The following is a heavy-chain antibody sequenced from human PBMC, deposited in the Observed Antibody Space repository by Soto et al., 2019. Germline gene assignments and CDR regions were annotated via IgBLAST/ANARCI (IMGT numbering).Heavy chain of an antibody. J-gene: IGHJ4*02. V-gene: IGHV3-23*01. CDR1: GFTFSSYV. Sequence: EVQVLDSGGGLVQPGGSLRLSCAASGFTFSSYVMNWVRQAPGKGLEWVSSISGSGVSTYYADSVKGRFTTSRDNSRNTVFLQMNSLRDEDTAVYYCTKSGGGAYCDADCYSTRSRDFDYWGQGTLVTVSS. CDR2: ISGSGVST. CDR3: TKSGGGAYCDADCYSTRSRDFDY. D-gene: IGHD2-21*02.